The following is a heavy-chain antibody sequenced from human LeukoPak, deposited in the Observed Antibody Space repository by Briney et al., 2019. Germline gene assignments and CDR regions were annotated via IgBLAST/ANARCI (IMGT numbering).Heavy chain of an antibody. V-gene: IGHV4-4*07. D-gene: IGHD3-22*01. Sequence: SETLSLTCIVSAPSMNNSYWGWLRQPAGKGLEWIGRIYSSGSTNYNLSLTSRVSISVDKSKNQVSLKLESVTAADTAVYYCSPERVGYENSGRGPRFDSWGQGTLVTVSS. CDR2: IYSSGST. CDR1: APSMNNSY. J-gene: IGHJ4*02. CDR3: SPERVGYENSGRGPRFDS.